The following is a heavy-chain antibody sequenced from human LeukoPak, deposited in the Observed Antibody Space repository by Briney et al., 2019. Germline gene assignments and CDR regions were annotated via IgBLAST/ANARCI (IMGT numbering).Heavy chain of an antibody. CDR3: ARGTVPNAFDI. CDR2: IYTSGST. D-gene: IGHD1/OR15-1a*01. J-gene: IGHJ3*02. CDR1: GGSISTYY. V-gene: IGHV4-4*07. Sequence: SETLSLTCTVSGGSISTYYSSWIRQPAGKGLEWIGRIYTSGSTNYNPSLKSRVTMSVDTSKNQFPLKLSSVTAADTAVYFCARGTVPNAFDIWGQGTMVTVS.